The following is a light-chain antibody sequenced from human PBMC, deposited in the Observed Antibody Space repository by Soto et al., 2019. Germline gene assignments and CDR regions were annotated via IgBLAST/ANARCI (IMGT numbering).Light chain of an antibody. V-gene: IGKV3-15*01. Sequence: EVVMTQSPGTLSVSPGERATLSCRASQSVSSNLAWYQQTPGQAPRLLIYGASTRATGMPARFSGSGSGTEFTLTISSLQSEDFAVYFCQQYNNWPLTFGGGTKVDIK. CDR3: QQYNNWPLT. CDR1: QSVSSN. CDR2: GAS. J-gene: IGKJ4*01.